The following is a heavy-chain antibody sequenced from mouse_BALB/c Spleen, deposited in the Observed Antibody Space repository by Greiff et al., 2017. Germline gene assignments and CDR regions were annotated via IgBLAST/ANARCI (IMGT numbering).Heavy chain of an antibody. CDR1: GFTFSSYG. CDR3: ARHEGDGFPFDY. D-gene: IGHD2-3*01. Sequence: DVMLVESGGDLVKPGGSLKLSCAASGFTFSSYGMSWVRQTPDKRLEWVATISSGGSYTYYPDSVKGRFTISRDNAKNTLYLQMSSLKSEDTAMYYCARHEGDGFPFDYWGQGTTLTVSS. CDR2: ISSGGSYT. J-gene: IGHJ2*01. V-gene: IGHV5-6*02.